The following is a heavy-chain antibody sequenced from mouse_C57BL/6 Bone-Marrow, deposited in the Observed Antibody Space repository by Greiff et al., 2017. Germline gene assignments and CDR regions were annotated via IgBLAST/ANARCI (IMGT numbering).Heavy chain of an antibody. V-gene: IGHV1-81*01. CDR3: ARGKWDLRWYLTY. J-gene: IGHJ3*01. D-gene: IGHD2-1*01. Sequence: QVQLKESGAELARPGASVKLSCTASGYTFTSYGISWVKQRTGQGLEWIGEIYPRSGNTYYNEKFKGKATLTADKSSSTAYMELRSLTSEDSAVYFCARGKWDLRWYLTYWGQGTLVTVSA. CDR2: IYPRSGNT. CDR1: GYTFTSYG.